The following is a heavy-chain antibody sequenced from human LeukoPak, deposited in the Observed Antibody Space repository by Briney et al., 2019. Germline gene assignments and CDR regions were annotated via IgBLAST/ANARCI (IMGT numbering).Heavy chain of an antibody. V-gene: IGHV4-59*01. CDR2: ISYSGST. CDR1: GGSISSYY. D-gene: IGHD3-22*01. Sequence: SETLSLTCTVSGGSISSYYWSWIRQPPVKGLEWIACISYSGSTKYNPSLKSRVTISVDTSKNQLSLKLSSVTAADTAVYYCAREPGFDSSGYLNWFDPWGQGTLVTVSS. J-gene: IGHJ5*02. CDR3: AREPGFDSSGYLNWFDP.